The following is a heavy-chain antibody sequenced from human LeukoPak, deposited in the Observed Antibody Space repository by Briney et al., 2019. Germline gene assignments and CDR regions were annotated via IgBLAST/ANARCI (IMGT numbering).Heavy chain of an antibody. J-gene: IGHJ4*02. CDR3: AREGRCSSTSCSFDY. D-gene: IGHD2-2*01. Sequence: SVKVSCKASGGTFSSYAISWVRQAPGQGLEWVGGIIPIFGTANYAQKFQGRVTITADESTSTAYMELSSLRSEDTAVYYCAREGRCSSTSCSFDYWGQGTLVTVSS. CDR1: GGTFSSYA. CDR2: IIPIFGTA. V-gene: IGHV1-69*13.